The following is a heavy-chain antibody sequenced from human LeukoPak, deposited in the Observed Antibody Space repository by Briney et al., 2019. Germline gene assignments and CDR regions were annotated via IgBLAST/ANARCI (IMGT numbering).Heavy chain of an antibody. CDR3: ATNLGIAVAGGAFDL. J-gene: IGHJ3*01. Sequence: GASVKVSCKVSSYSLTELSMHWVRQAPGKGLEWMGGFDPEDGKTIYAQRLQGRVTMTEDTSTDTAYMRLRSLISEDSAVYYCATNLGIAVAGGAFDLWGQGTVVTVSS. CDR1: SYSLTELS. CDR2: FDPEDGKT. D-gene: IGHD6-19*01. V-gene: IGHV1-24*01.